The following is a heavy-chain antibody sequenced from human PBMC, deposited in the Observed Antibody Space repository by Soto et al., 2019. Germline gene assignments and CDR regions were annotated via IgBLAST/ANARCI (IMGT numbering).Heavy chain of an antibody. J-gene: IGHJ4*02. CDR3: ARNGGIAVAGTPSH. D-gene: IGHD6-19*01. Sequence: GASVKVSCKASGGTFSSYTISWVRQAPGQGLEWMGRIIPILGIANYAQKFQGRVTITADKSTSTAYMELSSLRSEDTAVYYCARNGGIAVAGTPSHWGQGTLVTVSS. V-gene: IGHV1-69*02. CDR1: GGTFSSYT. CDR2: IIPILGIA.